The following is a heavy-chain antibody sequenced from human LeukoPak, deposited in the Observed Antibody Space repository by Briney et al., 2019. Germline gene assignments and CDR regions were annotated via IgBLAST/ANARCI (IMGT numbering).Heavy chain of an antibody. J-gene: IGHJ4*02. CDR2: ITDSSSYM. Sequence: PGGSLRLSCAASGFTFSNYIINWVRQAPGKGLEWVSSITDSSSYMYYADSVKGRFTISRDNSKNSLYLQMNSLRAEDTAMYYCARGPTSGYHCCFIDYWGQGTLVTVSS. D-gene: IGHD5-12*01. V-gene: IGHV3-21*01. CDR1: GFTFSNYI. CDR3: ARGPTSGYHCCFIDY.